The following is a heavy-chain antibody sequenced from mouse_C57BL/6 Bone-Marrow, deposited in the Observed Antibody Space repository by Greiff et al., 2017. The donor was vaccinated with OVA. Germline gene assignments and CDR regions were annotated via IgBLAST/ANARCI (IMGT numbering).Heavy chain of an antibody. Sequence: QVQLQQSGAELVKPGASVKISCKASGYTFSTYWMTWVKQRPGKGLEWIGQIYPGDGVTNYNGKFKGKATLTADTSSSTAYMQLSSLTSAASAVYFCARGAYWGQGTLVTVSS. CDR3: ARGAY. J-gene: IGHJ3*01. CDR1: GYTFSTYW. CDR2: IYPGDGVT. V-gene: IGHV1-80*01.